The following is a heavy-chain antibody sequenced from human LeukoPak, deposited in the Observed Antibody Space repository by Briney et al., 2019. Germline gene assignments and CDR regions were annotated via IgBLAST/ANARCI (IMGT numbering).Heavy chain of an antibody. CDR1: GFTFSSYA. Sequence: GGSLRLSCAASGFTFSSYAMSWVRQAPGKGLEWVSAISGSGGSTYYADSVKGRFTISRDNSKNTLYLQMNSLRAEDTAVYYCAKAAWTTVVTPVPGFDYWGQGTLVTVSS. V-gene: IGHV3-23*01. J-gene: IGHJ4*02. CDR2: ISGSGGST. CDR3: AKAAWTTVVTPVPGFDY. D-gene: IGHD4-23*01.